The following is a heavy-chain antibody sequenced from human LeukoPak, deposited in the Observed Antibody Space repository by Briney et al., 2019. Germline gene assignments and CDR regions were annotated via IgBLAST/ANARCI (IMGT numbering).Heavy chain of an antibody. Sequence: PGGSLRLSCAASGFTFNTYAMTWVRQAPGKGLEWVSTINTIGTNTFYADSVKGRFTISRDNSRDTSYLQMNDLRAEDTAVYYCAKLPHSDGTSSFDYWGPGTLVTVSS. CDR2: INTIGTNT. V-gene: IGHV3-23*01. D-gene: IGHD2-15*01. J-gene: IGHJ4*02. CDR1: GFTFNTYA. CDR3: AKLPHSDGTSSFDY.